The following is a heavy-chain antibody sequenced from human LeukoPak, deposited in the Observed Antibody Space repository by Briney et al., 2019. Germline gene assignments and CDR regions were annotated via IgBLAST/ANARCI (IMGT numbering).Heavy chain of an antibody. CDR3: ARGVNTAMTPLRFDP. J-gene: IGHJ5*02. CDR1: GFTFSSYW. Sequence: GGSLRLSCAVSGFTFSSYWMSWVRQAPGKGLEWVANIKQDGSEKYYVDSVKGRFTIPRDNAKNSLYLQMNSMSAEDTAVYFCARGVNTAMTPLRFDPWGQGTLVTVSS. D-gene: IGHD5-18*01. V-gene: IGHV3-7*01. CDR2: IKQDGSEK.